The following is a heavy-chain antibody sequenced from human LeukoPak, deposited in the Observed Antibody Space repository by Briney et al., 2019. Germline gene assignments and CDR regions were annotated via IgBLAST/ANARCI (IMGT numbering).Heavy chain of an antibody. V-gene: IGHV3-7*03. CDR1: GFTFSSYW. D-gene: IGHD3-16*01. CDR3: ARGGGLDV. Sequence: GGSLRLSCAASGFTFSSYWMNWARQAPGKGLEWVASINHNGNVNYYVDSVKGRFTISRDNAKNSLYLQMSNLRAEDTAVYFCARGGGLDVWGQGATVTVSS. J-gene: IGHJ6*02. CDR2: INHNGNVN.